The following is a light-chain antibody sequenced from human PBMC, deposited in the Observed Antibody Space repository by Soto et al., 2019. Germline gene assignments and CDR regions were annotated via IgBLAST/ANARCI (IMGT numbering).Light chain of an antibody. Sequence: QAVVTQPASVSGSLGQSITISCIGTSSNIGSYNLVSWYQHQPGTAPKLLIYGNSNRPSGVPDRFSGSKSGTSASLAITGLQAEDEADYYCQSYDSSLSGVFGGGTKLTVL. CDR2: GNS. J-gene: IGLJ2*01. CDR3: QSYDSSLSGV. CDR1: SSNIGSYNL. V-gene: IGLV1-40*01.